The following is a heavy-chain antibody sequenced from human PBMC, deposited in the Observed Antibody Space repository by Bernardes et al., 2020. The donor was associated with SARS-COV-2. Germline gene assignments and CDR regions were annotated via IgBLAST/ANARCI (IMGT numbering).Heavy chain of an antibody. CDR3: ARGPYGLDVNDGWLDP. D-gene: IGHD3-10*01. J-gene: IGHJ5*02. V-gene: IGHV5-51*01. CDR1: GYSFTRYW. Sequence: GQPLKSSSHTSGYSFTRYWIGWVRQMPGKGLEWLAIIYPRDSDTRYNPSLEGQLTISADKSTTTAYLQWNSLKASDTAIYSCARGPYGLDVNDGWLDPWGQGTLVTVSS. CDR2: IYPRDSDT.